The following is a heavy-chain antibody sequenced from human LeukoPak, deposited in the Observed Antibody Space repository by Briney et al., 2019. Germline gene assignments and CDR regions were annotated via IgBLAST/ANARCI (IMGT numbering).Heavy chain of an antibody. V-gene: IGHV3-7*01. CDR3: FGSGGPFDP. Sequence: GGSLRLSCAASGFTFSHYWMTWVRQAPGKGLEWVANINQDGSEKYYVDSVKGRFTISRDNAKNSLYLQMNSLRVEDTAVYYCFGSGGPFDPWGQGTLVTVSS. CDR2: INQDGSEK. J-gene: IGHJ5*02. CDR1: GFTFSHYW. D-gene: IGHD3-10*01.